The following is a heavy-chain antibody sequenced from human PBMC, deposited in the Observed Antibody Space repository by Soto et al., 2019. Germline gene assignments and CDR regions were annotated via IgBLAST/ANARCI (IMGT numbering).Heavy chain of an antibody. Sequence: QVQLVQSGPEVRNPGASVKVSCKASGYTFTGHYMQWMRQAPGQGLEWMGWINPNTGGTNYAQKFQDWVTMTRDTSISTVYMELSGLKSDDTAMYFCAGVPDSGVHFDYWGQGTLVTVSS. CDR3: AGVPDSGVHFDY. CDR1: GYTFTGHY. D-gene: IGHD4-17*01. CDR2: INPNTGGT. J-gene: IGHJ4*02. V-gene: IGHV1-2*04.